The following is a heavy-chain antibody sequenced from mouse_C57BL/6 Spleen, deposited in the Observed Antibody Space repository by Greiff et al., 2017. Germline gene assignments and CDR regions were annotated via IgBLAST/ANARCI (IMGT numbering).Heavy chain of an antibody. CDR1: GYTFTSYW. J-gene: IGHJ2*01. V-gene: IGHV1-64*01. D-gene: IGHD1-1*01. Sequence: VHLVESGAELVKPGASVKLSCKASGYTFTSYWMHWVKQRPGQGLEWIGMIHPNSGSTNYNEKFKSKATLTVDKSSSTAYMQLSSLTSEDSAVYDCAREITTVVGHLDYWGQGTTLTVSS. CDR3: AREITTVVGHLDY. CDR2: IHPNSGST.